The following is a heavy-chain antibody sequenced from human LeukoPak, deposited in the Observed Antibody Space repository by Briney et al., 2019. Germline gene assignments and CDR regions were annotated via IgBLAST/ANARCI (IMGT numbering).Heavy chain of an antibody. J-gene: IGHJ3*02. CDR2: IGGSGVRT. V-gene: IGHV3-23*01. CDR1: GFTFSTYG. Sequence: GTLRLSCAASGFTFSTYGMNWVRQAPGKGPEWVSGIGGSGVRTYYADSVKGRFTISRDNSKNTLYLQMNSLTAEDTAVYYCARGPTQNAYGSGSRWAFDIWGQGTMVTVSS. CDR3: ARGPTQNAYGSGSRWAFDI. D-gene: IGHD3-10*01.